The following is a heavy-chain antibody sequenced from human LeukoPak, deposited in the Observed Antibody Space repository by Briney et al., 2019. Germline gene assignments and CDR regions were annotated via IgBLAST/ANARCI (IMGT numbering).Heavy chain of an antibody. Sequence: PGGSLRLSCAASGFTFSSYAMHWVRQAPGKGLEWVAVISYDGSNKYYADSVKGRFTISRDNSKNTLYLQMNSLRAEDTAVYYCAREDIAVAGYYFDYWGQGTLVTVSS. J-gene: IGHJ4*02. CDR3: AREDIAVAGYYFDY. CDR1: GFTFSSYA. CDR2: ISYDGSNK. D-gene: IGHD6-19*01. V-gene: IGHV3-30*04.